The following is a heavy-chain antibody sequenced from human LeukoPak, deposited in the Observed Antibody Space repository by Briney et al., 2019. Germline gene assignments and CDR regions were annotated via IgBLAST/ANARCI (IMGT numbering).Heavy chain of an antibody. CDR1: GFTFSTYW. Sequence: PGGSLRLSCAASGFTFSTYWMSWVRQAPGKGLEWVANIRKDGSDIHYVDSVKGRFTISRDNAKNSLYLEMSSLRGEDTALYYCARGVNRPNYYYYGMDVWGQGTTVTVSS. D-gene: IGHD4-11*01. CDR2: IRKDGSDI. V-gene: IGHV3-7*01. CDR3: ARGVNRPNYYYYGMDV. J-gene: IGHJ6*02.